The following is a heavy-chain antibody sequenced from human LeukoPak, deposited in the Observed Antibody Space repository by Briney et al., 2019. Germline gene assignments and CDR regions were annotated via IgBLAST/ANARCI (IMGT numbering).Heavy chain of an antibody. J-gene: IGHJ1*01. CDR3: ARGENYYGS. CDR1: GFTFSSYA. Sequence: PGGSLRLSCAASGFTFSSYAMSWVRQAPGKGLEWVSVIFSGGSIYYADSVKGRFTISRHDSKNTLYLQMNSLRAEDTAVYYCARGENYYGSWGQGTLVTVSS. V-gene: IGHV3-53*04. D-gene: IGHD3-10*01. CDR2: IFSGGSI.